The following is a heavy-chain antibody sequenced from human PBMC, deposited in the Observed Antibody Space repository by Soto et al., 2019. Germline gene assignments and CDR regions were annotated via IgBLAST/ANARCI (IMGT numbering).Heavy chain of an antibody. V-gene: IGHV3-23*01. Sequence: LRLSCAASGFTLSSYAMSWVRQAPGKGLEWVSAISGSGGSTYYADSVKGRFTISRDNSKNTLYLQMNSLRAEDTAVYYCATSQYYDSSGYYPTDAFDIWGQGTMVTVSS. CDR2: ISGSGGST. J-gene: IGHJ3*02. CDR1: GFTLSSYA. D-gene: IGHD3-22*01. CDR3: ATSQYYDSSGYYPTDAFDI.